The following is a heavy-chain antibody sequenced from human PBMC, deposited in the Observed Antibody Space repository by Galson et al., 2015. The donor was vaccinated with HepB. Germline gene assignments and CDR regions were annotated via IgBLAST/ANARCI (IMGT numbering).Heavy chain of an antibody. Sequence: SLRLSCAASGFNFSNYGMHWVRQAPGKGLEWVAVILHDGSNKNYVDPVKGRFTISRDNSKNTLDRQMNSLRVEDTAVYYCEKGPLGYCSSTRCHTTYGMDVWGQGTTVTVSS. D-gene: IGHD2-2*01. CDR1: GFNFSNYG. J-gene: IGHJ6*02. CDR3: EKGPLGYCSSTRCHTTYGMDV. CDR2: ILHDGSNK. V-gene: IGHV3-30*18.